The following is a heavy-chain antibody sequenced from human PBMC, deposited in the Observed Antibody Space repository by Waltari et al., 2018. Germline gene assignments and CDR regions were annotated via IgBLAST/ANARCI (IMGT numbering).Heavy chain of an antibody. CDR2: ISSSSSYI. CDR3: AREPGIAAAGTRLGYWYFDL. V-gene: IGHV3-21*01. Sequence: EVQLVESGGGLVKPGGSLRLSCAASGFTFSRYSMNWVRQAPGKGLEWVSSISSSSSYIYYADSVKGRFTISRDNAKNSLYLQMNSLRAEDTAVYYCAREPGIAAAGTRLGYWYFDLWGRGTLVTVSS. D-gene: IGHD6-13*01. CDR1: GFTFSRYS. J-gene: IGHJ2*01.